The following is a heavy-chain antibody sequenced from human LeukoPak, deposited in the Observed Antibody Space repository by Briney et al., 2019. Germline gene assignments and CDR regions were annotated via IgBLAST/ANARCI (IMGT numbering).Heavy chain of an antibody. Sequence: GGSLRLSCAASGFSFISYGMHWVRQAPGKGLEWVGVISDDGRRKDYADSVKGRFTISRDNSRQSLYLQMNSLRAEDTAVYYCAKRPSDYGDYVSYFDYWGKGTLVTVSS. CDR3: AKRPSDYGDYVSYFDY. D-gene: IGHD4-17*01. V-gene: IGHV3-30*18. J-gene: IGHJ4*02. CDR2: ISDDGRRK. CDR1: GFSFISYG.